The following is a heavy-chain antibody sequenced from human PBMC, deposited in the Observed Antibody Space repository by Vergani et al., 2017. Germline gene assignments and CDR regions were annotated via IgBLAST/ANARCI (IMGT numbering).Heavy chain of an antibody. J-gene: IGHJ4*02. CDR2: INPNSGGT. CDR1: GYTFTGYY. CDR3: ARDPYGDYESLSYFDY. Sequence: VQLVQSGAEVKKPGASVKVSCKASGYTFTGYYMHWVRQAPGQGLEWMGWINPNSGGTNYAQKFQGRVTMTRDTSISTAYMELSRLRSDDTAVYYCARDPYGDYESLSYFDYWGQGTLVTVSS. D-gene: IGHD4-17*01. V-gene: IGHV1-2*02.